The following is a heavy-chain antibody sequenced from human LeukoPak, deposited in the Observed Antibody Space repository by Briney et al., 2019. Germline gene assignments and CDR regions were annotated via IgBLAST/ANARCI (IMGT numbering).Heavy chain of an antibody. CDR1: GGSFSGYY. D-gene: IGHD6-19*01. J-gene: IGHJ4*02. CDR2: INHSGST. CDR3: ARTQGLYQWLAPYAHYFDY. V-gene: IGHV4-34*01. Sequence: KPSETLSLTCAVYGGSFSGYYWSWIRQPPGKGLEWIGEINHSGSTNYNPSLKSRVTISIDTSKNQFSLKLSSVTAADTAVYYCARTQGLYQWLAPYAHYFDYWGQGTLVTVSS.